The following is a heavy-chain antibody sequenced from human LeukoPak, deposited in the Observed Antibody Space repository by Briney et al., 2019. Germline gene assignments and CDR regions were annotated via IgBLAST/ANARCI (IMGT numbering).Heavy chain of an antibody. CDR3: ARETTGSYYHYYYMDV. CDR1: GGSISSYY. J-gene: IGHJ6*03. D-gene: IGHD1-1*01. Sequence: SSESLSLTCNVSGGSISSYYWSWIRQPPGKGLEWIGYIYYSGSTNYNPSLKSRVTISVDTSKVQFSLKLSSVTAADTAVYYCARETTGSYYHYYYMDVWGKGTTVTVSS. V-gene: IGHV4-59*01. CDR2: IYYSGST.